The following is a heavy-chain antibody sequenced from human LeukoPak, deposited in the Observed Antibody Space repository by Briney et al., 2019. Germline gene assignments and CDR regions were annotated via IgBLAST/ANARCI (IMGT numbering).Heavy chain of an antibody. CDR2: IYYSGST. J-gene: IGHJ4*02. CDR3: ARQGDSTTY. V-gene: IGHV4-39*01. CDR1: GGSISSSSYY. D-gene: IGHD2/OR15-2a*01. Sequence: SETLSLTCTVFGGSISSSSYYWGWIRQPPGKGLEWIGSIYYSGSTYYNPSLKSRVTISVDTSKNQFSLKLSSVTAADTAVYYCARQGDSTTYWGQGTLVTVSS.